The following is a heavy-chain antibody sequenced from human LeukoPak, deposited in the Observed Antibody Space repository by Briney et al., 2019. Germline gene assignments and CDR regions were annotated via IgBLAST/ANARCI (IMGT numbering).Heavy chain of an antibody. J-gene: IGHJ6*03. CDR3: ARLHYGGNYGYYYYYMDV. V-gene: IGHV4-59*08. D-gene: IGHD4-23*01. Sequence: SETLSLTCTASGGSISSYYWSWIRQPPGKGLEWIGYIYYSGSTYYNPSLKSRVTISVDTSKNQFSLKLSSVTAADTAVYYCARLHYGGNYGYYYYYMDVWGKGTTVTISS. CDR1: GGSISSYY. CDR2: IYYSGST.